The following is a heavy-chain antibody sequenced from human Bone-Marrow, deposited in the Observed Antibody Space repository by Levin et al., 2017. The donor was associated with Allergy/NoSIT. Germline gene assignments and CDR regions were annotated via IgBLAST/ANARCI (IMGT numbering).Heavy chain of an antibody. V-gene: IGHV3-9*01. CDR2: ISWNSVAI. D-gene: IGHD2/OR15-2a*01. CDR3: AEGPQYLPDY. J-gene: IGHJ4*02. CDR1: GFAFRDSA. Sequence: QAGGSLRLSCAASGFAFRDSAMHWVRQAPGKGLEWVSGISWNSVAIGYADSVQGRFTISRDNARNSLYLQMNNLRTEDTALYYCAEGPQYLPDYWGQGTLVTVSS.